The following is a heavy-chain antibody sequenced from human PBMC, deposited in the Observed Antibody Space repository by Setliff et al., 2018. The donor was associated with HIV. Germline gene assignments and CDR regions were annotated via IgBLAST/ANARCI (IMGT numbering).Heavy chain of an antibody. J-gene: IGHJ4*02. D-gene: IGHD6-13*01. CDR2: IYHSGST. Sequence: SETLSLTCSVSGYSISSGYHWAWIRHPQGKGLEWIGSIYHSGSTYYNPSRKSRVTISVDTSKNYFSLKLSSVTAADTAVYYCASAVGSSSWLRALDYWGQGTLVTVSS. V-gene: IGHV4-38-2*01. CDR3: ASAVGSSSWLRALDY. CDR1: GYSISSGYH.